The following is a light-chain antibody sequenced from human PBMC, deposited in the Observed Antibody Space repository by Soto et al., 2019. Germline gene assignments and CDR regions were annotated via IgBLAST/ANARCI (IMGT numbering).Light chain of an antibody. CDR3: QSYDSGLSGYVV. CDR1: SSNIGAGYD. Sequence: QSVLTQPPSVSGAPGQSVTISCTGGSSNIGAGYDVHWYQQLPGTAPKLLIYGNSNRPSGVPDRFSGSKSGTSASLAITGLQAEDEADYYCQSYDSGLSGYVVFGGGTKVTVL. V-gene: IGLV1-40*01. CDR2: GNS. J-gene: IGLJ2*01.